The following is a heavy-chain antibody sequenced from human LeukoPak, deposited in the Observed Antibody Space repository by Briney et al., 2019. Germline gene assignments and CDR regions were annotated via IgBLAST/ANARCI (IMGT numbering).Heavy chain of an antibody. J-gene: IGHJ4*02. CDR1: GYTFTGYG. D-gene: IGHD3-22*01. V-gene: IGHV1-18*01. Sequence: ASVKVSCKASGYTFTGYGISWVRQAPGQGLEWMGWISAYNGNTNYAQKLQGRVTMTTDTSTSTAYMELRSLRSDDTAVYYCARSLRGEYDSSGYYDYWGQGTLVTVSS. CDR3: ARSLRGEYDSSGYYDY. CDR2: ISAYNGNT.